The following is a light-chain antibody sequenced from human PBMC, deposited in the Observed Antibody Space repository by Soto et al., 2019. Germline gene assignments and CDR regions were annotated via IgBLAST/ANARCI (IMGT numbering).Light chain of an antibody. J-gene: IGKJ1*01. CDR3: QQYGTSPRGT. CDR2: DAS. CDR1: QSVLNRY. V-gene: IGKV3-20*01. Sequence: EIVLTQSPGTLSLSSGERASLSCGASQSVLNRYLAWYQQKAGQAPRLLIYDASSRAAGIPDRFSGSGSGTDVPLTITRLEPEDSAVYYCQQYGTSPRGTFGQGTKVEIK.